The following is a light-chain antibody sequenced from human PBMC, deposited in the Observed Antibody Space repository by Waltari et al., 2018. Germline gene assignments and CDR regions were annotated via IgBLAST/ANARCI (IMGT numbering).Light chain of an antibody. J-gene: IGKJ1*01. V-gene: IGKV3-11*01. CDR1: QTINNY. CDR2: DAS. CDR3: QQRYNWPWT. Sequence: ETVLTQSPATLSLSPGERATLSCRASQTINNYLAWYPQKPGQAPRLLIYDASNRATGIPARFSGSGSGTDFTLTISSLEPEDFAGYYCQQRYNWPWTFGQGTKVEIE.